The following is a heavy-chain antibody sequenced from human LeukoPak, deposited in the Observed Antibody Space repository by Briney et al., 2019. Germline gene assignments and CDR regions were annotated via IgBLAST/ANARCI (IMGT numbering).Heavy chain of an antibody. V-gene: IGHV4-34*01. CDR1: GFTFSSYG. CDR3: ARLLTEIDY. Sequence: GTLRLSCAASGFTFSSYGMSWVHQAPGKGLEWIGEINHSGSTNYNPSLKSRVTISLDTSKNQFSLRLSSVTAADTAVYYCARLLTEIDYWGQGTLVTVSS. J-gene: IGHJ4*02. CDR2: INHSGST.